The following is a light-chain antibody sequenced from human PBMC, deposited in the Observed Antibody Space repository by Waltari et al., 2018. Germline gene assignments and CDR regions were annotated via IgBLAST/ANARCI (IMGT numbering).Light chain of an antibody. CDR1: SSYIGTYNY. CDR2: DVS. CDR3: DSKSSSSPHV. Sequence: QSALTQPASVSGSPGQSIPVSCTGTSSYIGTYNYVSWYQQHPGKAPKLMIYDVSSRPSGVSNRFSGSKSGNTASLTISGLQAEDEADYYCDSKSSSSPHVFGTGTKVTVL. J-gene: IGLJ1*01. V-gene: IGLV2-14*03.